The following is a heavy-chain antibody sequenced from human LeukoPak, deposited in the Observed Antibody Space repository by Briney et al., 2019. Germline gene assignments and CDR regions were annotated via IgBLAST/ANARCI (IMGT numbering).Heavy chain of an antibody. Sequence: GSLRLSCAASGFTFSSYAMNWVRQAPGKGLEWIGEIRHSGSTNYNPSLKGRVTVSVDTSKNQFSLRLTSVTAADTAVYYCARRGSWTYYYAMDVWGQGTTVTVSS. CDR2: IRHSGST. D-gene: IGHD6-13*01. CDR3: ARRGSWTYYYAMDV. V-gene: IGHV4-34*01. J-gene: IGHJ6*02. CDR1: GFTFSSYA.